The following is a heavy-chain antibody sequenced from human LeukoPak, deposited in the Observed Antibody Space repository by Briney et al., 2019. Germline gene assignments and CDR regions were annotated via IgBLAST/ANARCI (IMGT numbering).Heavy chain of an antibody. J-gene: IGHJ4*02. V-gene: IGHV4-34*01. D-gene: IGHD3-10*01. CDR2: ISHSVST. Sequence: SETLSLTCAVSGRSFSGYYWTWIRQSSEKGLEWSGEISHSVSTNYNPSLKSRVTISVDTSENQFSLKLRSVTAADTAVYYCARRPSITVLRGLKIDYWGQGTLVTVSS. CDR1: GRSFSGYY. CDR3: ARRPSITVLRGLKIDY.